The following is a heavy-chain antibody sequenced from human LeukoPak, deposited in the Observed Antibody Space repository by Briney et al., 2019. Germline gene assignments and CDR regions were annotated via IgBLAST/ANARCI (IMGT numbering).Heavy chain of an antibody. J-gene: IGHJ4*02. CDR2: IYYSGST. D-gene: IGHD3-22*01. Sequence: SETLSLTCTVSGGSISSYYWSWIRQPPGKGLEWFGYIYYSGSTNYNPSLKSRVTISVDTSKNQFSLKLSSVTAADTAVYYCAREEEYYDSSGYYWRKFDYWGQGTLVTVSS. V-gene: IGHV4-59*01. CDR3: AREEEYYDSSGYYWRKFDY. CDR1: GGSISSYY.